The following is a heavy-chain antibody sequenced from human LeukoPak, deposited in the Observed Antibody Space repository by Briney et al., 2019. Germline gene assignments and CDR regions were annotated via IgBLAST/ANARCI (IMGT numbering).Heavy chain of an antibody. CDR2: INSDGINT. J-gene: IGHJ4*02. CDR1: GFTFDDYG. V-gene: IGHV3-74*01. D-gene: IGHD3-10*01. Sequence: GGSLRLSCAASGFTFDDYGMSWVRQAPGKGLVWVSRINSDGINTSYADSVKGRFTISRDNAKNTLYLQMNSLRAEDTAVYYCVRDPRFSENFDYWGQGTLVTVSS. CDR3: VRDPRFSENFDY.